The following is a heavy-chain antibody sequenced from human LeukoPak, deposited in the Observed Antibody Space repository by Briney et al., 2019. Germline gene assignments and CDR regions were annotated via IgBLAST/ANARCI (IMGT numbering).Heavy chain of an antibody. CDR1: GFTVSRNY. CDR2: ISSSSSYI. Sequence: PGGSLRLSCAASGFTVSRNYMSWVRQAPGKGLEWVSSISSSSSYIYYADSVKGRFTISRDNAKNSLYLQMNSLRAEDTAVYYCATYQPGYSYGHAPFDYWGQGTLVTVSS. J-gene: IGHJ4*02. CDR3: ATYQPGYSYGHAPFDY. V-gene: IGHV3-21*01. D-gene: IGHD5-18*01.